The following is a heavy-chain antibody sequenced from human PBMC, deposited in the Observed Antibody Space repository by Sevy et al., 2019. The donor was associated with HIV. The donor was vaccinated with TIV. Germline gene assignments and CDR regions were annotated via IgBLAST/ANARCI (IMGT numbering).Heavy chain of an antibody. V-gene: IGHV3-21*01. D-gene: IGHD3-10*01. CDR2: ISSASSYI. Sequence: GGSLRLSCAASGFTFNYHFMNWVRQVPEKGLEWVSYISSASSYINYSDSLKGRFTISVANTKNFVFLEMNNLRPEDTAVYFCARVDYYGSLYYFDYWGQGTLVTVSS. CDR3: ARVDYYGSLYYFDY. CDR1: GFTFNYHF. J-gene: IGHJ4*02.